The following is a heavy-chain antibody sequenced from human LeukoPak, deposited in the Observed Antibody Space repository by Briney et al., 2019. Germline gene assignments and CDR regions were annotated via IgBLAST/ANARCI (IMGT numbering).Heavy chain of an antibody. CDR3: ARLIVVDQAQNVDAFDT. CDR1: GGTFSSYA. D-gene: IGHD3-22*01. J-gene: IGHJ3*02. CDR2: IIPIFGIA. V-gene: IGHV1-69*04. Sequence: SVKVSCKASGGTFSSYAISWVRQAPGQGLEWMGRIIPIFGIANYAQKFQGRVTITADKSTSTAYMELSSLRSEDTAVYYCARLIVVDQAQNVDAFDTWGQGTMVTVSS.